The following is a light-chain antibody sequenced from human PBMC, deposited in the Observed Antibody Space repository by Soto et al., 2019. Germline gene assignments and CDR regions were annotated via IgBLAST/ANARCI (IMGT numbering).Light chain of an antibody. V-gene: IGKV3-15*01. CDR1: QSVSGN. CDR3: QQYNDWPRT. J-gene: IGKJ1*01. Sequence: EIVMTQSPATLSVSPGERATLSCRASQSVSGNLAWYQQEPGQAPRLLIYGASTRATGIPARFSGSGFGTEISLTISSLQSEDFAVYYCQQYNDWPRTFGQGTKVEIK. CDR2: GAS.